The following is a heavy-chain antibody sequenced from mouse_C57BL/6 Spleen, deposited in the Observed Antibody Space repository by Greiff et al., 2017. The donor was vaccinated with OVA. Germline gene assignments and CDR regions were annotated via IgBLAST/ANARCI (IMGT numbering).Heavy chain of an antibody. D-gene: IGHD2-14*01. V-gene: IGHV1-19*01. J-gene: IGHJ4*01. CDR2: INPYNGGT. Sequence: EVQLQQSGPVLVQPGASVKMSCKASGYTFTDYSLNWVKQSHGKRLEWIGVINPYNGGTSYNQKFKGKATLTVDKSSSTAYMELNSLTSEDSAVYYCAQVIGEAMDYWGQGTSVTVSS. CDR1: GYTFTDYS. CDR3: AQVIGEAMDY.